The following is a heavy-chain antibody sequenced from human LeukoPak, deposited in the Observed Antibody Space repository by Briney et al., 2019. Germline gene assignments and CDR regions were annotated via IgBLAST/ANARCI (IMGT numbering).Heavy chain of an antibody. V-gene: IGHV3-23*01. D-gene: IGHD1-14*01. CDR1: GFTFSNYA. J-gene: IGHJ2*01. CDR2: ISDSGDTP. CDR3: VQLLDDNPIRWYFGL. Sequence: PGGSLRLSCTASGFTFSNYAMSWVRQAPGKGLKWVSSISDSGDTPNYADSVKGLFTISRDNSKNTLYLQMSSLRAEDTAVYYCVQLLDDNPIRWYFGLWGRGTLVTVSS.